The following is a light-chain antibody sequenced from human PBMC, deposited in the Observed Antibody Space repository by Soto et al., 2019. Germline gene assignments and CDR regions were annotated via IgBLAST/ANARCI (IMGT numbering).Light chain of an antibody. CDR2: GAT. CDR3: QQYGSSVRT. Sequence: DIALTXSPGTLSLSPGDRAILSCRASQSVNSGSLAWYQQRPGQAPRLLIYGATIRATGIPDKFSGSGSGTDFTLTISRLEPEDFAVYYCQQYGSSVRTFGQGTKVEIK. J-gene: IGKJ1*01. V-gene: IGKV3-20*01. CDR1: QSVNSGS.